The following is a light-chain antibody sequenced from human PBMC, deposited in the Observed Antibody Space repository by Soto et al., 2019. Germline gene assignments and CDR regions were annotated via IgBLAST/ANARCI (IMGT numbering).Light chain of an antibody. CDR2: DVS. CDR1: SSDVGGYNY. Sequence: QSVLTQPASVSGSPGQSITISCTGTSSDVGGYNYVSWYQQHSGKAPKLTIYDVSNRPSGVSNRFSGSKSGNTASLTISGLQAEDEADYYCSSYTSSSTPYVFGTGTKVTVL. CDR3: SSYTSSSTPYV. V-gene: IGLV2-14*01. J-gene: IGLJ1*01.